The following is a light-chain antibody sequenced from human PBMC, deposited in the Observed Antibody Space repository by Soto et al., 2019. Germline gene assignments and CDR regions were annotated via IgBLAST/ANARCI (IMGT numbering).Light chain of an antibody. CDR3: SSYAGSNNLV. CDR2: EAS. J-gene: IGLJ3*02. V-gene: IGLV2-18*02. Sequence: QSVLTQPPSVSGSPGQSVTISCTGTSTDFVSYNRVSWYQQPPGTAPKLIIYEASNRPSGVPDRFSGSKSGNTAFLTVSGLQAEDEADYYCSSYAGSNNLVFGGGTKLTVL. CDR1: STDFVSYNR.